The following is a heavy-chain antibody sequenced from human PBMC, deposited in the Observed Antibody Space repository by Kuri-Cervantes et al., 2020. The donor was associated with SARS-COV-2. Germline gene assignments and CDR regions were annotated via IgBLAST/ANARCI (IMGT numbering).Heavy chain of an antibody. CDR3: TRDSHYDFLTGYYSDF. Sequence: GGSLRLSCAASGFTFDDYGMSWVRQAPGKGLEWVSYISDSGTYKYYADSLRGRFTMSRDNADNSLFLQMNNLRADDTAIYYCTRDSHYDFLTGYYSDFWGQGTLVTVSS. CDR2: ISDSGTYK. J-gene: IGHJ4*02. CDR1: GFTFDDYG. D-gene: IGHD3-9*01. V-gene: IGHV3-21*01.